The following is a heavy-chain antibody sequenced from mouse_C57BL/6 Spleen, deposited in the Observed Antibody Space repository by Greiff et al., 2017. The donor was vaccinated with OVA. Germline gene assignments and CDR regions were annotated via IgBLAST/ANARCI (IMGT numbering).Heavy chain of an antibody. CDR1: GYSFTGYF. CDR3: ARHYSNSYYYAMDY. D-gene: IGHD2-5*01. CDR2: INPYNGDT. Sequence: VQLQQSGPELVKPGASVKISCKASGYSFTGYFMNWVMQSHGKSLEWIGRINPYNGDTFYNQKFKGKATLTVDKSSSTAHMELRSLTSEDSAVYYCARHYSNSYYYAMDYWGQGTSVTVSS. V-gene: IGHV1-20*01. J-gene: IGHJ4*01.